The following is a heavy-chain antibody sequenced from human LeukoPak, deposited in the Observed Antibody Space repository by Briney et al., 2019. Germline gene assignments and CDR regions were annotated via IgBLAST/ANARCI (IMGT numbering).Heavy chain of an antibody. Sequence: GGSLRLSCAASGFTFSSYAMSWVRQAPGKGLEWVSAISGSGGSTYYADSVKGRFTISRDNSKNTLYLQMNSLRAEDTAVYYCAKDLPRYDFWSGSADYWGQGTLVTVSS. CDR3: AKDLPRYDFWSGSADY. J-gene: IGHJ4*02. D-gene: IGHD3-3*01. CDR1: GFTFSSYA. V-gene: IGHV3-23*01. CDR2: ISGSGGST.